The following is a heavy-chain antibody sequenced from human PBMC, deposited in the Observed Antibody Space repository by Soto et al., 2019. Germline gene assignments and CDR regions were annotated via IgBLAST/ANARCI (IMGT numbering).Heavy chain of an antibody. CDR2: IYWDDDK. V-gene: IGHV2-5*02. CDR3: APIAPEIVTVGGQRGFDS. J-gene: IGHJ5*01. CDR1: GFSLTSGVG. Sequence: QITLKESGPTLVRPPQTLTLTCTFSGFSLTSGVGVGWSRQPPGKALEWLALIYWDDDKRDSPTLKNRLTITKHNSNNPLVPKTTQMSPVDTNRSFCAPIAPEIVTVGGQRGFDSWGHGTLVTVSS. D-gene: IGHD5-12*01.